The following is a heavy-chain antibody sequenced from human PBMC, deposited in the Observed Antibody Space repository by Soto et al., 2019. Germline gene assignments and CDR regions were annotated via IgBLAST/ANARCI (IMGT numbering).Heavy chain of an antibody. CDR2: ISGSGST. CDR3: AKALPFTFTTGYYMDV. Sequence: EVQLLESGGGLVQPGGSLRLSCAASGFTVSSYAMSWVRQAPGKGLEWVSAISGSGSTYSADSVKGRFTISRDSSKNTVYLEMNSLRAEDTAVYYCAKALPFTFTTGYYMDVWGRGTTVTVSS. CDR1: GFTVSSYA. J-gene: IGHJ6*03. V-gene: IGHV3-23*01. D-gene: IGHD3-16*01.